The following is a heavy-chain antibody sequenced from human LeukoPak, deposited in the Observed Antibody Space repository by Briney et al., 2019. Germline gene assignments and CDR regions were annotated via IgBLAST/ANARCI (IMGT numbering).Heavy chain of an antibody. CDR1: GGSISSYY. D-gene: IGHD4-23*01. CDR3: ARGGTAVIAPYAFDI. CDR2: VYYSGST. Sequence: SETLSLTCTVSGGSISSYYWSWIRQPPGKGLEWIGYVYYSGSTNCNPSVKSRVAMSVDTSKKQFSLKLSSLTAADTAVYYCARGGTAVIAPYAFDIWGQGTMVTVSS. J-gene: IGHJ3*02. V-gene: IGHV4-59*01.